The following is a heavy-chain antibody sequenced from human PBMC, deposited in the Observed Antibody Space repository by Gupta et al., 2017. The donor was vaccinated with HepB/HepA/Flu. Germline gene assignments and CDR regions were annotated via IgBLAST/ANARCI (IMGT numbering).Heavy chain of an antibody. V-gene: IGHV4-39*01. CDR2: CYYNGST. J-gene: IGHJ4*02. CDR3: ARQRIGSLRVGRAGFDD. CDR1: GGSPSSTSYY. Sequence: QLQASCPGLVKPSETLSPTFPVSGGSPSSTSYYCALIRQTPGKGLEWIGNCYYNGSTSYNPSLNSRVTISADTSENQFSLRLTSVTAADTAVYYCARQRIGSLRVGRAGFDDWGQGSLGTVSS. D-gene: IGHD3-10*01.